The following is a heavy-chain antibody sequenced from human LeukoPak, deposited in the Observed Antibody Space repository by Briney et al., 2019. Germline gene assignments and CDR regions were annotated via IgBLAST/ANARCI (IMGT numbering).Heavy chain of an antibody. J-gene: IGHJ4*02. CDR3: ARGGSGWLSDY. Sequence: GGSLRLSCAASGFTFSSYWMSWFRQAPGKRLEWVANIKEDGSDQNYVDSVKGRFTISRDNAKNSLFLQINGLRAEDTAVYYCARGGSGWLSDYWGQGTLVTVSS. V-gene: IGHV3-7*01. CDR1: GFTFSSYW. CDR2: IKEDGSDQ. D-gene: IGHD6-19*01.